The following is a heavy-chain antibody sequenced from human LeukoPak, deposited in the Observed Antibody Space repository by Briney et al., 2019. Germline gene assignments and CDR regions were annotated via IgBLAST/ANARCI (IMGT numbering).Heavy chain of an antibody. J-gene: IGHJ4*02. Sequence: GGSLRLSCAVSGFNVSSNYLNWVCQAPGKGPEWVSVIYSGGSTYYADSVKGRFTISRDNSKNTLYLQMNSLRAEDTAVYHCARVDSRTAQFDYWGQGTLVTVSS. D-gene: IGHD6-13*01. CDR1: GFNVSSNY. CDR2: IYSGGST. V-gene: IGHV3-66*01. CDR3: ARVDSRTAQFDY.